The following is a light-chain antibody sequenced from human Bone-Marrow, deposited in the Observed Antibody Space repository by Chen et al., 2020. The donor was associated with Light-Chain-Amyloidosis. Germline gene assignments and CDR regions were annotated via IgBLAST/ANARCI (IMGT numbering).Light chain of an antibody. Sequence: EIVMTQSPATLSVSPGESATLSCRASQSVGSSLAWYQQTPGQAPRLLIYGVSTRATGIPARFSGSGSWTEFTLTISSMQSEDFAVYYCQQCYNWPPWTFGQGTKVEI. V-gene: IGKV3-15*01. J-gene: IGKJ1*01. CDR1: QSVGSS. CDR2: GVS. CDR3: QQCYNWPPWT.